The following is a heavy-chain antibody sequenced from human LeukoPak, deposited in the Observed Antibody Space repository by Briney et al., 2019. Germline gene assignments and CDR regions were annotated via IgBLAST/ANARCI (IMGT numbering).Heavy chain of an antibody. Sequence: PGGSLRLSCVGSGFTFSHYYMDWVRQAPGKGLEWLANINPDGSVQNYVDPVKGRFTISRDNAKTSVFLLMDSLRAEDTAVYYCARPAAGTPGTAYWGQGTLVTVSS. CDR2: INPDGSVQ. D-gene: IGHD6-13*01. V-gene: IGHV3-7*03. CDR1: GFTFSHYY. CDR3: ARPAAGTPGTAY. J-gene: IGHJ4*02.